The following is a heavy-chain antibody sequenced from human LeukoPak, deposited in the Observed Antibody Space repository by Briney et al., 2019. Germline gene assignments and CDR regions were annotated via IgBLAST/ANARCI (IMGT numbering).Heavy chain of an antibody. CDR1: GYTFTGYY. CDR3: ARGKYSSSWYGSYFDY. Sequence: ASVKVSCKASGYTFTGYYMHGVRQAPGQGLEWMGWINPNSGGTNYAQKFQGRVTMTRDTSISTAYMELSRLRSDGTAVYYRARGKYSSSWYGSYFDYWGQGTLVTVSS. J-gene: IGHJ4*02. CDR2: INPNSGGT. D-gene: IGHD6-13*01. V-gene: IGHV1-2*02.